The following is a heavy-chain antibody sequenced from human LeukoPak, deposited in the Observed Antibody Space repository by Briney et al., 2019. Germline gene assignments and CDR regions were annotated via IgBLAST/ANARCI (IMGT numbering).Heavy chain of an antibody. J-gene: IGHJ5*02. Sequence: ASQTLSLTCTVSNGSISSGTYYWSWIRQPAGEGLEWIGRIYTRGTTNYNPSLKSRVSISVDTSRNQFSLRLSSVTAADTAVYYCARGGVPGLVGTKVRRPWFDPWGQGTLVTVSS. CDR1: NGSISSGTYY. V-gene: IGHV4-61*02. D-gene: IGHD1-7*01. CDR2: IYTRGTT. CDR3: ARGGVPGLVGTKVRRPWFDP.